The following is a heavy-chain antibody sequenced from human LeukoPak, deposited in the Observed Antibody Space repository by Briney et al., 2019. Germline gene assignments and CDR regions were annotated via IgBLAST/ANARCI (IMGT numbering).Heavy chain of an antibody. CDR3: ARKHDLYWYSDV. CDR1: GGSFSGYY. D-gene: IGHD1-1*01. V-gene: IGHV4-34*01. J-gene: IGHJ2*01. Sequence: SETLSLTCAVYGGSFSGYYWSWIRQPPGKGLEWIGEINHSGSTNYNPSLTRRVTMSVDPSKNQFSRRLSSVTPADPAVYFRARKHDLYWYSDVWGRGTLVTVSS. CDR2: INHSGST.